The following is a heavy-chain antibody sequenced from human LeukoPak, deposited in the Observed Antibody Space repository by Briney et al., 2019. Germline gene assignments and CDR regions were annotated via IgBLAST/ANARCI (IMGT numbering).Heavy chain of an antibody. CDR2: ISSSSSTI. D-gene: IGHD2-2*02. V-gene: IGHV3-48*01. CDR1: GFTFSSYS. J-gene: IGHJ4*02. CDR3: ARDLEIVVVPAAIPLDY. Sequence: GGSLRLSCAASGFTFSSYSMNWVRQAPGKGLEWVSYISSSSSTIYYADSVKGRFTISRDNAKNSLYLQMDSLRAEDTAVYYCARDLEIVVVPAAIPLDYWGQGTLVTVSS.